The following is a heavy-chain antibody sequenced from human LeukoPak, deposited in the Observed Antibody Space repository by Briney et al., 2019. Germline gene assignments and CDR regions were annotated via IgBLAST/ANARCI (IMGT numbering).Heavy chain of an antibody. J-gene: IGHJ4*02. CDR1: GGSISSGSYY. D-gene: IGHD6-13*01. V-gene: IGHV4-61*02. Sequence: SETLSLTCTVSGGSISSGSYYWSWIRQPAGKGLEWIGRIYTSGSTNYNPSLKSRVTISVDTSKNQFSLKLSSVTAADTAVYYCAMSSSWYLYFDYWGQGTLVTVSS. CDR2: IYTSGST. CDR3: AMSSSWYLYFDY.